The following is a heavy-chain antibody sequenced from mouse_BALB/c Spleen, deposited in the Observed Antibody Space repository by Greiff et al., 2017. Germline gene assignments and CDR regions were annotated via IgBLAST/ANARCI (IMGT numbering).Heavy chain of an antibody. CDR1: GFTFSSYA. D-gene: IGHD1-2*01. J-gene: IGHJ2*01. CDR3: ARVIHYYGYVDY. CDR2: ISSGGST. Sequence: DVKLVESGGGLVKPGGSLKLSCAASGFTFSSYAMSWVRQTPEKRLEWVASISSGGSTYYPDSVKGRFTISRDNARNILYLQMSSLRSEDTAMYYCARVIHYYGYVDYWGQGTTLTVSS. V-gene: IGHV5-6-5*01.